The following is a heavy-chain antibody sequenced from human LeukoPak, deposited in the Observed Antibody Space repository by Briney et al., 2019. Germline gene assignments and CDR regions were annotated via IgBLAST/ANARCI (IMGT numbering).Heavy chain of an antibody. J-gene: IGHJ5*02. V-gene: IGHV1-8*03. CDR1: GYTFTSYD. D-gene: IGHD3-3*01. Sequence: GASVKVSCKASGYTFTSYDINWVRQATGQGLEWMGWMNPNSGNTGYAQKFQGRVTITRNTSISTAYMELSSLRSEDTAVYYCARAYGVVTRNWFDPWGQGTLVTVSS. CDR2: MNPNSGNT. CDR3: ARAYGVVTRNWFDP.